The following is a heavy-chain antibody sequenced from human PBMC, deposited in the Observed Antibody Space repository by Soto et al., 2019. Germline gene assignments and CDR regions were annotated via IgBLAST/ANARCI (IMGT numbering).Heavy chain of an antibody. D-gene: IGHD2-2*01. J-gene: IGHJ6*02. Sequence: QVQLQESGPGLVKPSQTLSLTCTVSGGSISSGGYYWSWIRQHPGKGLEWIGYIYYSGSTYYNPSLKSRVTISVDTSKNQFSLKLSSVTAADTAVYYCARERGDCSSTSCYYYYYGMDVWGQGTTVTVSS. CDR3: ARERGDCSSTSCYYYYYGMDV. CDR2: IYYSGST. CDR1: GGSISSGGYY. V-gene: IGHV4-31*03.